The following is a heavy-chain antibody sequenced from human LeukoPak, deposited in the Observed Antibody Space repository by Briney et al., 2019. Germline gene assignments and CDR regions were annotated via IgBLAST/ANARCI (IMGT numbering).Heavy chain of an antibody. CDR2: INHSGST. V-gene: IGHV4-34*01. J-gene: IGHJ5*01. CDR1: GGSFSGYY. Sequence: SETLSLTCAVYGGSFSGYYWSWIRQPPGKGLEWIGEINHSGSTNYNPSLKSRVTIPVDTSKNQFSLQLSSVTAADTAVYYCAGGRFDPWGQGTLVTVSS. CDR3: AGGRFDP.